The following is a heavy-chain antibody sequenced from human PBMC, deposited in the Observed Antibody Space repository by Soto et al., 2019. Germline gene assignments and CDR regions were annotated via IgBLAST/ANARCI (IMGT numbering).Heavy chain of an antibody. CDR1: GYTFTNYY. Sequence: QVQLVQSGAEVKKPGASVKVSCKTSGYTFTNYYMHWVRRAPGQGLEWMGIINPSGGNTKYSRKFQARVTMTRDTSTSTVYMELRSLTSEDTAVYYCGRPLAAAAVFDYWGQGTLVTVSS. D-gene: IGHD6-13*01. CDR3: GRPLAAAAVFDY. CDR2: INPSGGNT. V-gene: IGHV1-46*03. J-gene: IGHJ4*02.